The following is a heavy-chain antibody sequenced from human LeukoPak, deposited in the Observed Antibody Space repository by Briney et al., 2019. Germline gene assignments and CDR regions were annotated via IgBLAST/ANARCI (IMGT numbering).Heavy chain of an antibody. Sequence: SVKVSCKASGGTFSSYAISWVRQAPGQGLEWMGGIIPIFGTANYAQKFQGRVTITADESTSTAYMELSSLRSEDTAVYYCAGSTVTRLAEYFQHWGQGTLVSVSS. CDR3: AGSTVTRLAEYFQH. CDR1: GGTFSSYA. J-gene: IGHJ1*01. D-gene: IGHD4-17*01. V-gene: IGHV1-69*01. CDR2: IIPIFGTA.